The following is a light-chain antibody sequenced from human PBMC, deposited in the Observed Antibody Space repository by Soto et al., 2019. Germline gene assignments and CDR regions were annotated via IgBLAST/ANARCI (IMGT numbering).Light chain of an antibody. CDR3: SSYAGSNSFVV. V-gene: IGLV2-8*01. CDR1: SSDVGGCNY. Sequence: QSALTQPPSASGSPGQSVTISCTGTSSDVGGCNYVSWYQQHPGKAPKLMIYEVSNRPSGVPDRSSGSKSGNTASLTVSGRQAEDEADYYCSSYAGSNSFVVFGGGTKLTVL. CDR2: EVS. J-gene: IGLJ2*01.